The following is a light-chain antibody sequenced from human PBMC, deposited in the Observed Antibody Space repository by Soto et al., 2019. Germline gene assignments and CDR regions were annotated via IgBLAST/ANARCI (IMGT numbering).Light chain of an antibody. CDR2: EGS. V-gene: IGLV2-23*01. Sequence: QSVLTQPASVSGSPGQSITISCTGTSSDVGSYNLGSWYQQHPGKAPKLMIYEGSKRPSGVSNRFSGSKSGNTASLTISGLQAEDEADYYCCSYAGSSIVVFGGGTKVTVL. CDR1: SSDVGSYNL. CDR3: CSYAGSSIVV. J-gene: IGLJ2*01.